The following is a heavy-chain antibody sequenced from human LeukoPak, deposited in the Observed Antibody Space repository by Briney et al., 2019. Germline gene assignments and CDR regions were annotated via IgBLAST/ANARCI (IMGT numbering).Heavy chain of an antibody. CDR1: GFTFSSYA. CDR2: ISGSGGGT. D-gene: IGHD3-10*01. CDR3: AKLVGVSDY. J-gene: IGHJ4*02. Sequence: GGSLRLSCAASGFTFSSYAMSWVRQAPGKGLEWVSAISGSGGGTFYADSVRGRFTISRDNSKNTLYLQMNSLRAEGTAVYYCAKLVGVSDYWGQGTLVTVSS. V-gene: IGHV3-23*01.